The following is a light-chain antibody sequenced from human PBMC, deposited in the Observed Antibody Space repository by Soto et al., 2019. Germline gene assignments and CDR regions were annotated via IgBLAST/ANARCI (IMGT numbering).Light chain of an antibody. J-gene: IGKJ4*02. V-gene: IGKV1-5*03. CDR3: QQYDSSST. CDR2: KAS. Sequence: DRRMTDSPSTRSASGGERVSMACRASQNIRSWLAWYQQKPGKAPRLLIYKASSLESGVPSRFSGSGSGTEFTLTISSLQPDDSATYYCQQYDSSSTFGGGTKVDIK. CDR1: QNIRSW.